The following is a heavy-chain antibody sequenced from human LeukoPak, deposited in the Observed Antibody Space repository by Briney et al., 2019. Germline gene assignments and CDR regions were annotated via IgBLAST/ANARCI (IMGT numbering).Heavy chain of an antibody. CDR2: IRVDGIDK. D-gene: IGHD6-19*01. V-gene: IGHV3-30*02. CDR1: GFSFHKYG. Sequence: GGSLRLSCAASGFSFHKYGMHWVRQAPGKGLEWVAYIRVDGIDKYYPDSVKGRFTISRDNSKNTLYLQMNSLRADDTAVYYCAKDLRFMSVAGTGGVDYWGQGTLVTVSS. J-gene: IGHJ4*02. CDR3: AKDLRFMSVAGTGGVDY.